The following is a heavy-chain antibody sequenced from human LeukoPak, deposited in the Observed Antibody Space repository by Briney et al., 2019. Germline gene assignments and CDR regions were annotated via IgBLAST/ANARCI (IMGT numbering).Heavy chain of an antibody. CDR1: GFTFDDYT. Sequence: PGGSLRLSCAASGFTFDDYTMHWVRQAPGKGLEWVSLISWDGGSTYYADSVKGRFTISRDNSKNSLYLQMNSLRTEDTALYYRAKDKEYSSGWYYFDYWGQGTLVTVSS. V-gene: IGHV3-43*01. J-gene: IGHJ4*02. D-gene: IGHD6-19*01. CDR3: AKDKEYSSGWYYFDY. CDR2: ISWDGGST.